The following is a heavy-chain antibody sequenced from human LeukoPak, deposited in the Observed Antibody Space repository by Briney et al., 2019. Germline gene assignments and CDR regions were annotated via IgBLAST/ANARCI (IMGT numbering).Heavy chain of an antibody. D-gene: IGHD3-22*01. J-gene: IGHJ4*02. CDR1: GGTFSSYA. V-gene: IGHV1-24*01. CDR3: ATYSMIVVVISGLGHFDY. CDR2: FDPEDGET. Sequence: ASVKVSCKASGGTFSSYAISWVRQAPGKGLEWMGGFDPEDGETIYAQKFQGRVTMTEDTSTDTAYMELSSLRSEDTAVYYCATYSMIVVVISGLGHFDYWGQGTLVTVSS.